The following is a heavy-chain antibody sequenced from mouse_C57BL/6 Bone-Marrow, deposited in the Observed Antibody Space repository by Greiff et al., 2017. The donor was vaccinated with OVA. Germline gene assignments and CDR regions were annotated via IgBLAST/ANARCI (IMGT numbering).Heavy chain of an antibody. J-gene: IGHJ1*03. CDR1: GFTFSDYG. V-gene: IGHV5-17*01. CDR3: ARLLWREYFDV. D-gene: IGHD2-1*01. CDR2: ISSGSSTI. Sequence: EVKLVESGGGLVKPGGSLKLSCAASGFTFSDYGMHWVRQAPEKGLEWVAYISSGSSTIYYADTVKGRFTISRDNAKNTLFLQMTSLRSEDTAMYYCARLLWREYFDVWGTGTTVTVSS.